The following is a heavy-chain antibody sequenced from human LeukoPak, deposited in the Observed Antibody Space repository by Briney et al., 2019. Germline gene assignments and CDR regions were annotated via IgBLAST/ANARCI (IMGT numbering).Heavy chain of an antibody. J-gene: IGHJ4*02. D-gene: IGHD6-6*01. Sequence: PSETLSLTCTVSGGSISSGGYYWSWIRQHPGKGLEWIGYIYYSGSTYYNSSLKSRVTISVDTSKNQFSLKLSSVTAADTAVYYCVRLEYSSSSNYFDYSGQGTLVTVSS. CDR3: VRLEYSSSSNYFDY. CDR1: GGSISSGGYY. CDR2: IYYSGST. V-gene: IGHV4-31*03.